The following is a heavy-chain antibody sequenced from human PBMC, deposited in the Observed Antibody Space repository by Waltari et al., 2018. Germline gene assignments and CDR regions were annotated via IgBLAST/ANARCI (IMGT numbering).Heavy chain of an antibody. V-gene: IGHV1-69*05. D-gene: IGHD3-16*02. CDR1: GGTFSSYA. J-gene: IGHJ4*02. Sequence: QVQLVQSGAEVKKPGSSVKVSCKASGGTFSSYAISWVRQAPGQGLGWMGGIIPMFGKANYAQKFQGRVTITTDESTSTAYMELSSLRSEDTAVYYCARVSTLKGGFDYWGQGTLVTVSS. CDR2: IIPMFGKA. CDR3: ARVSTLKGGFDY.